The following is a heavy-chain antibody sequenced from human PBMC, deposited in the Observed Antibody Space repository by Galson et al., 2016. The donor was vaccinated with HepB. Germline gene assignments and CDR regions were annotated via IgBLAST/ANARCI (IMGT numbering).Heavy chain of an antibody. V-gene: IGHV5-51*01. CDR2: IYSGDSDT. J-gene: IGHJ6*02. Sequence: QSGAEVKKPGESLRISCKTSGYSFSNYWIAWVRQIPGKGLEWMGIIYSGDSDTRYSPSFQGQVTISADKSIRTSYLQWTRLKASDTAMYYCARKGNFDTLYYGLDVWGQGTTVTVSS. CDR3: ARKGNFDTLYYGLDV. CDR1: GYSFSNYW. D-gene: IGHD3-22*01.